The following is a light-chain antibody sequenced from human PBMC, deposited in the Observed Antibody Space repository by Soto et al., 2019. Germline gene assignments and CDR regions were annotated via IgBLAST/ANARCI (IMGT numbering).Light chain of an antibody. CDR1: SSNIGAGYD. Sequence: QSVLTQPPSVSGAPGQRVTISCSGSSSNIGAGYDVHWYQQVPGTAPKLLIYGNSNRPSGVPDRFSGSKSATSASLAITGLQAEDEADYYCQSYDNRRSGLIFGGGTKLTVL. CDR3: QSYDNRRSGLI. CDR2: GNS. V-gene: IGLV1-40*01. J-gene: IGLJ2*01.